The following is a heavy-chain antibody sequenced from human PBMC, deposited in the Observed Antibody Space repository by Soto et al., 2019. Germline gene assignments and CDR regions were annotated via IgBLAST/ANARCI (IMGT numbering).Heavy chain of an antibody. Sequence: ASVKVSCKASGYAFIGYYMHWVRQAPGQGLEWMGIINPSGGSTTYPQKFQGRVTMTSDTSTSTVYMELSSLRSEDTAVYYCARDPRYCGGGGFHSGGILWYNWFDPWGQGTLVTVSS. J-gene: IGHJ5*02. CDR3: ARDPRYCGGGGFHSGGILWYNWFDP. CDR1: GYAFIGYY. V-gene: IGHV1-46*01. CDR2: INPSGGST. D-gene: IGHD2-15*01.